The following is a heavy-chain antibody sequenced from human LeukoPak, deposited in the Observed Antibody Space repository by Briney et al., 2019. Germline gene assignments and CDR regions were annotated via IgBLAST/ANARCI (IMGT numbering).Heavy chain of an antibody. D-gene: IGHD3-10*01. V-gene: IGHV3-74*03. CDR3: ATDSYVSGSYYRLFY. Sequence: PGGSLRLSCAASGFTFSSYWMHWVRQAPGKGLVWVARISSDGSSTTYADSVKGRFTISRDNAKNTLYLQMNNLRAEDTAIYYCATDSYVSGSYYRLFYWGQGTLVTVSS. CDR2: ISSDGSST. CDR1: GFTFSSYW. J-gene: IGHJ4*02.